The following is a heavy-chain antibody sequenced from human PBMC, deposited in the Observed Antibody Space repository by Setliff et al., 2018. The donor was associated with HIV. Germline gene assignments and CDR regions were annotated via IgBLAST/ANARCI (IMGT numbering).Heavy chain of an antibody. CDR2: IHPSGGST. D-gene: IGHD2-15*01. CDR3: ARVRYCSGGSCYGGEYRFDP. Sequence: GASVKVSCKASGYTFTSYYIHWVRQAPGQGLEWMGVIHPSGGSTSYAQSFRDRVTMTRDTSTSTVYMELSSLRSEDTAVYYCARVRYCSGGSCYGGEYRFDPWGQGTLVTVSS. CDR1: GYTFTSYY. V-gene: IGHV1-46*01. J-gene: IGHJ5*02.